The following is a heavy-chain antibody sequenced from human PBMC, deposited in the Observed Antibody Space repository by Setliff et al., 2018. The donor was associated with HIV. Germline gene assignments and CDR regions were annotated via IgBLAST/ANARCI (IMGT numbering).Heavy chain of an antibody. D-gene: IGHD3-22*01. V-gene: IGHV4-4*07. CDR3: ARDRIEVLADSPHDVFDI. Sequence: SETLSLTCTVSGGSINTYYWSWIRQPAGKGLEWIGRFYTSGSTNYNPSLKSRVTMSVDTSKNQFSLKLSSVTAADTAVYYCARDRIEVLADSPHDVFDIWGRGIMVTVSS. J-gene: IGHJ3*02. CDR2: FYTSGST. CDR1: GGSINTYY.